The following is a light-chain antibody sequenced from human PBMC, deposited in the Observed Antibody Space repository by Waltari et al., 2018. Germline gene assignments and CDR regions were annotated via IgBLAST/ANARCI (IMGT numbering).Light chain of an antibody. Sequence: DIVMTQSPDSLAVSLGERATINCKSSQSVLHSYKNKNYLDWYQQKPGQPLKLLMYWASTRESGVPDRFSGSGSGTDFTLTISSLQAEDVAVYYCQQHYTAPITFGQGTRLDIK. CDR3: QQHYTAPIT. V-gene: IGKV4-1*01. CDR1: QSVLHSYKNKNY. J-gene: IGKJ5*01. CDR2: WAS.